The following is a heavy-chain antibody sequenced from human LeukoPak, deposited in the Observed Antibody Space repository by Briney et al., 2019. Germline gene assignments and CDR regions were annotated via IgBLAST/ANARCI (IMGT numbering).Heavy chain of an antibody. J-gene: IGHJ5*02. Sequence: SETLSLTCAVYGGSFSGYYWSWIRQPPGKGLEWIGEINHSGSTNYNPSLKGRVTISVDTSKNQFSLKLSSVTAADTAVYYCAKGKQQLAWFDPWGQGTLVTVSS. CDR3: AKGKQQLAWFDP. CDR2: INHSGST. V-gene: IGHV4-34*01. D-gene: IGHD6-13*01. CDR1: GGSFSGYY.